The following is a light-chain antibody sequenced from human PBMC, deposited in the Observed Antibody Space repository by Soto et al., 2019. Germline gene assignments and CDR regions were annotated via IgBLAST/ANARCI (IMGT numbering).Light chain of an antibody. V-gene: IGKV1-9*01. CDR2: AAA. Sequence: IQLTQSPSSLSASVGDRVTITCRASQGISSYLAWDQQKPGKAPNLLIYAAATLQSGVPTRFSGSGSGTDFTLTISSLQPEDFATYYCQQLNSYRLTFGGGTKVEIK. CDR1: QGISSY. CDR3: QQLNSYRLT. J-gene: IGKJ4*01.